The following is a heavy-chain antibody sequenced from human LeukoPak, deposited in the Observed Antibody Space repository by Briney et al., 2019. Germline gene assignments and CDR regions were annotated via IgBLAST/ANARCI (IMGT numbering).Heavy chain of an antibody. D-gene: IGHD2-15*01. Sequence: PSETLSLTCTVSGGSISSSSCYWGWIRQPPGKGLEWIGSIYYSGSTYYNPSLKSRVTISVDTSKNQFSLKLSSVTAADTAVYYCARVGYCSHGSCLRLDWYFDLRGRGTLVTVSS. CDR1: GGSISSSSCY. J-gene: IGHJ2*01. CDR2: IYYSGST. V-gene: IGHV4-39*07. CDR3: ARVGYCSHGSCLRLDWYFDL.